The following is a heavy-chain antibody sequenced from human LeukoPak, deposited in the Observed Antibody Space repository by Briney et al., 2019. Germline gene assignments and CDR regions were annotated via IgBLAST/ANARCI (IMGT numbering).Heavy chain of an antibody. CDR3: ARELFDFDY. D-gene: IGHD3-10*01. CDR1: GFTFSSSG. V-gene: IGHV3-30*02. Sequence: PGGSLRLSCAASGFTFSSSGMHWVRQAPGKGLEWVAFISYDGSNRYYADSVKGRFTISRDNSKNTLYLQRNSLRAEDTAIYYCARELFDFDYWGQGTLVTVSS. CDR2: ISYDGSNR. J-gene: IGHJ4*02.